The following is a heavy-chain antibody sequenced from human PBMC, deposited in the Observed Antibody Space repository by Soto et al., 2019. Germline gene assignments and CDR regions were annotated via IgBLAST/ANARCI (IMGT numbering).Heavy chain of an antibody. J-gene: IGHJ4*02. CDR1: GGSISSGGCY. CDR2: IYYSGST. V-gene: IGHV4-31*03. D-gene: IGHD4-17*01. Sequence: QVQLQESGPGLVKPSQTLSLTCTVSGGSISSGGCYWSWIRQHPGKGLEWIGDIYYSGSTYYNPSITRRVTISVDTSKHQLSRKLSSVTAADTAVYYCESFMTTVTRRYFAYWGQGTLVTVSS. CDR3: ESFMTTVTRRYFAY.